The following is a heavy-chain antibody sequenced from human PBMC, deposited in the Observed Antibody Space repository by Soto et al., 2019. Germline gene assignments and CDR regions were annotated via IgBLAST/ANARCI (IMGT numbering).Heavy chain of an antibody. CDR1: GFTFSYFG. V-gene: IGHV3-33*01. CDR3: ARDYNHYFDY. J-gene: IGHJ4*02. Sequence: QVQLVESGGGVVQPGRSLRLSCATSGFTFSYFGIHWVRQAPGKGLEWVAVIWYDGSKIYYADSVKGRFTISRDNSKNTRFLQMNSLRAEDTAVYYCARDYNHYFDYWGQGTLVTVSS. CDR2: IWYDGSKI. D-gene: IGHD1-1*01.